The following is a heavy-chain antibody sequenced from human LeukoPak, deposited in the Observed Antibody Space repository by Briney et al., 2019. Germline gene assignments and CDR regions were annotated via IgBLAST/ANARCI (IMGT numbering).Heavy chain of an antibody. CDR1: GYTFTSYD. J-gene: IGHJ5*02. Sequence: GASVKVSCKASGYTFTSYDINWVRQATGQGLEWMGWMNPNSGNTGYAQKFQGRVTMTRNTSISTAYMELSRLRSDDTAVYYCARDGIYGSGSYYEISWFDPWGQGTLVTVSS. V-gene: IGHV1-8*01. CDR3: ARDGIYGSGSYYEISWFDP. D-gene: IGHD3-10*01. CDR2: MNPNSGNT.